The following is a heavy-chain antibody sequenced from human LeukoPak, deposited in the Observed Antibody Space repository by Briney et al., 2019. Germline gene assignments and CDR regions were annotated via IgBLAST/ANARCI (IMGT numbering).Heavy chain of an antibody. V-gene: IGHV3-15*01. J-gene: IGHJ6*04. D-gene: IGHD3-10*01. Sequence: SGGSLRLSCAASGFTFSNVCMSWVRQAPGKGLEWVGRIKSKTDGGTTDYAAAVKGRFTNSRDDSRNTPYLQMNSQKTEYTAVYYCTATPLWFGELDNYSCYGIDVWGKGTTVTVSS. CDR2: IKSKTDGGTT. CDR1: GFTFSNVC. CDR3: TATPLWFGELDNYSCYGIDV.